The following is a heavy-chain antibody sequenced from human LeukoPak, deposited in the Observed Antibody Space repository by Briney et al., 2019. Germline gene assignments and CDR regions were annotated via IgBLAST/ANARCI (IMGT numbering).Heavy chain of an antibody. Sequence: GGSLRLSCAASEFTFSDYYMNWIRQAPGKGLEWLSYISGSSSHTHYADSVKGRFTISRDNAKNPLYLQMNSLRAEDSAVYYCARGGGYYFDYWGQGTLVTVSS. J-gene: IGHJ4*02. CDR3: ARGGGYYFDY. CDR1: EFTFSDYY. CDR2: ISGSSSHT. V-gene: IGHV3-11*05. D-gene: IGHD6-13*01.